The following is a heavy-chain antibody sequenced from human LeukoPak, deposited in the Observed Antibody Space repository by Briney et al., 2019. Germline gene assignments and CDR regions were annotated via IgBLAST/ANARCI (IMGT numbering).Heavy chain of an antibody. V-gene: IGHV1-69*13. J-gene: IGHJ6*03. D-gene: IGHD3-10*01. Sequence: SVKVSCKASGGTFSSYAISWVRQAPGQGLEWMGGIIPIFGTANYAQKFQGRVTITADESTSTAYMELSSLRSEDTAVYYCARDGPRGNYMDVCGKGTTVTVSS. CDR1: GGTFSSYA. CDR3: ARDGPRGNYMDV. CDR2: IIPIFGTA.